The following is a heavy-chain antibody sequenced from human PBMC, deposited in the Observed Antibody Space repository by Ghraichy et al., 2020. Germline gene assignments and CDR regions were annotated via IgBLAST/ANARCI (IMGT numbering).Heavy chain of an antibody. J-gene: IGHJ4*02. V-gene: IGHV4-34*01. CDR1: GGSFSGYY. CDR3: ARGLTQRPYSSGWTYYFDY. Sequence: SETLSLTCAVYGGSFSGYYWSWIRQPPGKGLEWIGEINHSGSTNYNPSLKSRVTISVDTSKNQFSLKLSSVTAADTAVYYCARGLTQRPYSSGWTYYFDYWGQGTLVTVSS. D-gene: IGHD6-19*01. CDR2: INHSGST.